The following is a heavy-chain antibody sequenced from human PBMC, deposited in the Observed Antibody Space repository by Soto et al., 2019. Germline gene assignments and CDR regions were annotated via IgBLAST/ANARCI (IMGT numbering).Heavy chain of an antibody. CDR2: IYYSGST. CDR1: GGSISSYY. J-gene: IGHJ4*02. V-gene: IGHV4-59*01. Sequence: PSETLSLTCTVSGGSISSYYWSWIRQPPGKGLEWIGYIYYSGSTNCNPSLKSRVTISVDTSKNQFSLKLSSVTAADTAVYYCAGSESSGWYPFDYWGQGTLVTVSS. CDR3: AGSESSGWYPFDY. D-gene: IGHD6-19*01.